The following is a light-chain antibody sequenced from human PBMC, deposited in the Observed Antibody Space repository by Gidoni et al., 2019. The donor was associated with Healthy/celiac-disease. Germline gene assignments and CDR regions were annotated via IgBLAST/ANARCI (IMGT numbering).Light chain of an antibody. Sequence: EIVLTQSPATLSLSPGERATLSCRASPSVSSYLAWYQQKPGQAPRLLIYDASNTATGIPARFSVSGSGTDFTLTISSLEPEDFAVYYCQQRSNWPPYTFGQGTKLEIK. CDR3: QQRSNWPPYT. CDR1: PSVSSY. J-gene: IGKJ2*01. CDR2: DAS. V-gene: IGKV3-11*01.